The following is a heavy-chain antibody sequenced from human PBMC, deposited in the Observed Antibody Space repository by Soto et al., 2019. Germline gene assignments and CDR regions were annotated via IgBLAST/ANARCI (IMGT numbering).Heavy chain of an antibody. J-gene: IGHJ4*02. Sequence: QVQLQESGPGLVKPSGTLSLTCAVSGDSVSSPYYWCWVRQPPGKGLEWIGEVFHTGTTSYNPSLRRRVTISMDKSNNPFSLDLTSVTAADTAVYYCARSAGWYAVHSWGPGTLVIVSS. V-gene: IGHV4-4*02. CDR3: ARSAGWYAVHS. CDR2: VFHTGTT. D-gene: IGHD6-19*01. CDR1: GDSVSSPYY.